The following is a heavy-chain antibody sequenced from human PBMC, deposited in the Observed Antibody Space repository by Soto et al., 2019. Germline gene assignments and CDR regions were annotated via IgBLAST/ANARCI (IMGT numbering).Heavy chain of an antibody. Sequence: GGSLRLSCATSGFTFGDFAMSWVRQAPGKGLEWVSTISKSGDSTYNADSVKGRFTVSRDNSKNTLYLQMNSLRAEDTAVYYCAKVKYYVFWSGYYYYYGRHAWGQGTTVTVSS. D-gene: IGHD3-3*01. CDR1: GFTFGDFA. CDR2: ISKSGDST. CDR3: AKVKYYVFWSGYYYYYGRHA. J-gene: IGHJ6*02. V-gene: IGHV3-23*01.